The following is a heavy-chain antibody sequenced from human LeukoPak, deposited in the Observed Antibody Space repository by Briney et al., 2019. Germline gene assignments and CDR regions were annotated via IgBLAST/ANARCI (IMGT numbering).Heavy chain of an antibody. CDR2: ISYDGSNK. J-gene: IGHJ4*02. CDR1: GFTVSSYG. CDR3: AKDSGSGSYSTFDY. V-gene: IGHV3-30*18. Sequence: GRSLRLSCAASGFTVSSYGMHWVRQAPGKGLEWVAVISYDGSNKYYADSVKGRFTISRDNSKNTLYLQMNSLRAEDTAVYYCAKDSGSGSYSTFDYWGQGTLVTVSS. D-gene: IGHD3-10*01.